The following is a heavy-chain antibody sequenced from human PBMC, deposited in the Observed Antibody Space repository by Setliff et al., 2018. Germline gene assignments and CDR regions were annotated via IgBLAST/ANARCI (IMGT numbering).Heavy chain of an antibody. Sequence: PSETLSLTCTLSGDSISRSTYYWGWIRQSPGKGLEWIGTVDRSGNTFYNPSLKSRVTISVAASKNQFSLKLTSVSAADTAVYYCARRDSTGYYGYSFDFWGRGTLVTVSS. J-gene: IGHJ4*02. CDR2: VDRSGNT. V-gene: IGHV4-39*01. CDR1: GDSISRSTYY. CDR3: ARRDSTGYYGYSFDF. D-gene: IGHD3-22*01.